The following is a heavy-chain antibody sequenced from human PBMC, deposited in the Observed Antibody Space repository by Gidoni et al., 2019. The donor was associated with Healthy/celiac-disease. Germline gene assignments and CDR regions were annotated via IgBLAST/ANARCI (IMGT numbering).Heavy chain of an antibody. J-gene: IGHJ2*01. CDR1: GFTFTSSA. Sequence: QMQLVQSGPEVTKPGPSVRVSCKASGFTFTSSAVPWVRQARGQRLEWQGWIVVGSGNTNYAQKFQERVTITRDMSTSTAYMELSSLRSEDTAVYYCAADSSGWSYWYFDLWGRGTLVTVSS. D-gene: IGHD6-19*01. CDR2: IVVGSGNT. V-gene: IGHV1-58*01. CDR3: AADSSGWSYWYFDL.